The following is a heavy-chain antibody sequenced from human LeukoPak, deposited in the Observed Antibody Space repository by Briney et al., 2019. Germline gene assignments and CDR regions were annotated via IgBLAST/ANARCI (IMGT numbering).Heavy chain of an antibody. CDR3: LSGVSAIGYYYYGMDV. CDR2: IYYSVST. J-gene: IGHJ6*02. D-gene: IGHD2-8*01. V-gene: IGHV4-39*01. Sequence: SETLSLTCTVSGGSISSSRYYWGWIRQPPGNGLEWIGSIYYSVSTYYNPSLKSRVTISVDTSKNQFSLKLSSVTAADTAVYYCLSGVSAIGYYYYGMDVWGQGTTVTVSS. CDR1: GGSISSSRYY.